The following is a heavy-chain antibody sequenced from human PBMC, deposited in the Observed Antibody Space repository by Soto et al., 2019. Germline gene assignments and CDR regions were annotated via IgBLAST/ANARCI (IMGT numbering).Heavy chain of an antibody. J-gene: IGHJ4*02. CDR1: GFNLRSYG. V-gene: IGHV3-33*01. CDR3: ARVYANWEWELPGF. D-gene: IGHD7-27*01. Sequence: SLRLSCVASGFNLRSYGMHWFRQAPGKGPEWVAVIWYDGSNEKYADSVKGRFTISRDDSRNTLYLQMNSLRAEDTAVYYCARVYANWEWELPGFWGQGTRVTVSS. CDR2: IWYDGSNE.